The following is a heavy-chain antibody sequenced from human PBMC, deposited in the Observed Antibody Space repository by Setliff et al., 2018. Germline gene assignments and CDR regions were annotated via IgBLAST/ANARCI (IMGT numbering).Heavy chain of an antibody. Sequence: SVKVSCKTSGFVFITYAITWVRQAPGQGLEWMGGIISMFGTTNYAQKFQGRVTITTDKSTSTAYMELSSLRSEDTAIYYCARGDFYYYFYMDVWGKGTTVTVSS. V-gene: IGHV1-69*05. CDR2: IISMFGTT. J-gene: IGHJ6*03. CDR1: GFVFITYA. CDR3: ARGDFYYYFYMDV.